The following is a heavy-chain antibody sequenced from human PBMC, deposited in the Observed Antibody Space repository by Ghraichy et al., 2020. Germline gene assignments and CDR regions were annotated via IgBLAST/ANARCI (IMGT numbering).Heavy chain of an antibody. D-gene: IGHD7-27*01. CDR1: GYTFTNYG. CDR2: INGYNGNP. CDR3: ARVLGTGAGGDY. V-gene: IGHV1-18*01. Sequence: ASVKVSCKASGYTFTNYGISWVRQAPGQGLEWMGWINGYNGNPDYAQKFQGRVTMTTDTSTSTAYMELRSLTSDDSAVYYCARVLGTGAGGDYWGQGALVTVFS. J-gene: IGHJ4*02.